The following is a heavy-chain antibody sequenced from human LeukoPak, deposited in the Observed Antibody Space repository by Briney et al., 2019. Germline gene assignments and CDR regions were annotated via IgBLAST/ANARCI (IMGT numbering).Heavy chain of an antibody. Sequence: GASVKVSCKASGYTFTSYDINWVRQATGQGLEWMGWMNPNSGNTGYAQKFQGRVTMTRNTSISTAYMELSSLRSEYTAVYYCARRYYDFWSGYFYYYYYYGMDVWGQGTTVTVSS. D-gene: IGHD3-3*01. CDR3: ARRYYDFWSGYFYYYYYYGMDV. V-gene: IGHV1-8*01. J-gene: IGHJ6*02. CDR2: MNPNSGNT. CDR1: GYTFTSYD.